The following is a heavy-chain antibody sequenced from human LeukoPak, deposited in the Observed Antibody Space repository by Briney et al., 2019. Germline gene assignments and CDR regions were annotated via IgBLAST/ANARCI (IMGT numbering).Heavy chain of an antibody. CDR2: IWHDGKNK. V-gene: IGHV3-33*01. J-gene: IGHJ3*02. Sequence: GRSLRLSCAASGFTFRSYGMHWVRQAPGKGLEWVAVIWHDGKNKYYADSVKGRFTISRDNSKNTLYLQMDSLRAEDTAVYYCAREGYYGAFDIWGQGTMVTVSS. CDR1: GFTFRSYG. D-gene: IGHD3-10*01. CDR3: AREGYYGAFDI.